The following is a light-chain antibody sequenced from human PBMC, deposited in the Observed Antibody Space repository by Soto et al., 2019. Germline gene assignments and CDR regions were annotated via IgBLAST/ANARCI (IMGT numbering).Light chain of an antibody. J-gene: IGLJ2*01. CDR3: SSYAGSSNLRV. V-gene: IGLV2-8*01. CDR1: SGDVDIYNY. Sequence: QSALTQPPSASGSPGQSVTISCTGASGDVDIYNYVSWFQQYPGKAPKLIIYEVTKRPSGVPDRFSGSKSGNTASLTVSGLQPEDEATYYCSSYAGSSNLRVFGGGTQPTVL. CDR2: EVT.